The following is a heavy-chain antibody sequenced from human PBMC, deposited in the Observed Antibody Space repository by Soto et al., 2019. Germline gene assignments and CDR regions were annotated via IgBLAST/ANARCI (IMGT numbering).Heavy chain of an antibody. D-gene: IGHD2-15*01. CDR1: GFTLSNYA. CDR2: ISSDSRYI. V-gene: IGHV3-21*04. CDR3: ARGPPYNAVVAATSLGYAFDI. Sequence: PGGSLRLSCAASGFTLSNYAVNWVRQAPGKGLERVSYISSDSRYIYYGDSVKGRFTISRDNARNSVYLQMNSLKTEDTAVYYCARGPPYNAVVAATSLGYAFDIWGQGTMVTVSS. J-gene: IGHJ3*02.